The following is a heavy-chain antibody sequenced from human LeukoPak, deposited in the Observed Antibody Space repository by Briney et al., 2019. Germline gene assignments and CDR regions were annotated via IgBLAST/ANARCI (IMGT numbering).Heavy chain of an antibody. CDR2: ISSSYT. Sequence: PGGSLRLSCAASGFTFSDYYMSWIRQAPGKGLEWVSYISSSYTNYADSVKGRFTISRDNAKNSLYLQMNSLRAEDTAIYYCARIRGNYRFDCWGQGTLVTVSS. J-gene: IGHJ4*02. V-gene: IGHV3-11*03. CDR3: ARIRGNYRFDC. CDR1: GFTFSDYY. D-gene: IGHD3-16*02.